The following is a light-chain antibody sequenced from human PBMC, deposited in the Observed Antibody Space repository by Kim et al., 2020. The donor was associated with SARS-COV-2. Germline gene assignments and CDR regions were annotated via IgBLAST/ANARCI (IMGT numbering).Light chain of an antibody. CDR2: LAS. Sequence: DIVMTQSPDSLAVSLGERATINCKSSQSVLYSSDNRNYLVWYQQKPGQPPKLLIYLASTRESGVPDRFSGSGSGTDFALTISSLQAEDVAVYYCQQYYSTPYTFGQGTKLEIK. J-gene: IGKJ2*01. CDR1: QSVLYSSDNRNY. V-gene: IGKV4-1*01. CDR3: QQYYSTPYT.